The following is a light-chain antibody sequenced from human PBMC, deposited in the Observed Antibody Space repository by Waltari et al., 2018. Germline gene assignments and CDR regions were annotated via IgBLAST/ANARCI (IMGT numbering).Light chain of an antibody. V-gene: IGKV1-8*01. CDR3: QQYHNYPF. Sequence: AIRITQSPSSLSASTGDRVTITCRASQGISSYLAWYQQKPGKAPKLLMYGASTLQSWVPSRFSGSGSGTDFTLTISCLQSEDFATYYCQQYHNYPFFGGGTRVEIK. CDR1: QGISSY. CDR2: GAS. J-gene: IGKJ4*01.